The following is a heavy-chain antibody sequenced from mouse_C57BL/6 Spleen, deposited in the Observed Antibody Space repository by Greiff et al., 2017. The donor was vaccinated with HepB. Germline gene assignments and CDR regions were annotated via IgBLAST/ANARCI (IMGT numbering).Heavy chain of an antibody. J-gene: IGHJ3*01. CDR1: GFSLTSYG. CDR3: AKTGYDYDAFAY. D-gene: IGHD2-4*01. V-gene: IGHV2-5*01. CDR2: IWRGGST. Sequence: VQGVESGPGLVQPSQSLSITCTVSGFSLTSYGVHWVRQSPGKGLEWLGVIWRGGSTDYNAAFMSRLSITKDNSKSQVFFKMNSLQADDTAIYYCAKTGYDYDAFAYWGQGTLVTVSA.